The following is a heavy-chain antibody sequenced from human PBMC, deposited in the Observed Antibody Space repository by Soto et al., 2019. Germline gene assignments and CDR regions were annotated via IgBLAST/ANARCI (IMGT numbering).Heavy chain of an antibody. J-gene: IGHJ6*03. CDR3: ARDSAGQWISTDGQEYYCTDV. D-gene: IGHD2-2*03. Sequence: QVQLQASGPGLVQPSQTLSLTCTVSDGSITSGGHYWSWIRQHPEKGLEWIGYISYTGTTYFNPSLQSRVIMSAATSKNEFFPTLTSVTVADTAIYYCARDSAGQWISTDGQEYYCTDVWGEGTTVTVSS. CDR2: ISYTGTT. CDR1: DGSITSGGHY. V-gene: IGHV4-31*03.